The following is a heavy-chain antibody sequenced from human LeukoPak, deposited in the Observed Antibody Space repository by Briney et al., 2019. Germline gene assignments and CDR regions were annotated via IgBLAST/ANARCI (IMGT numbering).Heavy chain of an antibody. CDR3: ARDGSEAVAGTGAVTY. V-gene: IGHV1-2*02. CDR1: GYIFTGYY. CDR2: INPNSGDT. D-gene: IGHD6-19*01. J-gene: IGHJ4*02. Sequence: GASVKVSYKTSGYIFTGYYMHWVRQAPGQGLDWMGWINPNSGDTNYAQNFQGRVTMTRDTSISTAYMELSRLTSDDTAVHYCARDGSEAVAGTGAVTYWGQGTLVTVSS.